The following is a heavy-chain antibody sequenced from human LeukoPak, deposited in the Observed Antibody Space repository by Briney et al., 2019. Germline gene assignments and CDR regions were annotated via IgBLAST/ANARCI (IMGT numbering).Heavy chain of an antibody. Sequence: GGSLRLSCAASGFTFSSYSMNWVRQAPGKVLEWVSRINSDGSSTSYADSVKGRFTISRDNAKNTLYLQMNSLRAEDTAVYYCARDPGHYDSSGSAFDYWGQGTLVTVSS. D-gene: IGHD3-22*01. CDR2: INSDGSST. CDR1: GFTFSSYS. V-gene: IGHV3-74*01. CDR3: ARDPGHYDSSGSAFDY. J-gene: IGHJ4*02.